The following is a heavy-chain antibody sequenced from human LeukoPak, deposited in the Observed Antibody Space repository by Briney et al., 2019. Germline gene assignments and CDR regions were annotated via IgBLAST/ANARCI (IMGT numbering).Heavy chain of an antibody. CDR2: INTDGSGT. CDR1: GFTFSSNW. V-gene: IGHV3-74*01. D-gene: IGHD5-18*01. CDR3: ATGSGLWSPDY. Sequence: PGGSLRLSCAASGFTFSSNWLHWVRQAPGKGLVWVSRINTDGSGTSYADSVKGRFTISRENAKNRLYVQMNSLRAEDTAVYYCATGSGLWSPDYWGQGTLVTVSS. J-gene: IGHJ4*02.